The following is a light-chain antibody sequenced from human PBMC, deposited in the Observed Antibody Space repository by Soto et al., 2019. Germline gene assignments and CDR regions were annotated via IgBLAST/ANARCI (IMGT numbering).Light chain of an antibody. CDR2: TTS. CDR3: QQSFTTPYT. J-gene: IGKJ5*01. V-gene: IGKV1-39*01. CDR1: QTIAMY. Sequence: DIQMTQSPSSLSASVGDRVTITCRASQTIAMYVNWFQQKPGKAPKPLIYTTSSLQSGVPPRFSGSGSETDFTLTISRMQPEDSANYYCQQSFTTPYTFGQGTRMEIK.